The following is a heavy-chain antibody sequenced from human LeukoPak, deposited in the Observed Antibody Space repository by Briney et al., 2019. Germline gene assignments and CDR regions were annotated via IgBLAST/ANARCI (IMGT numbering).Heavy chain of an antibody. CDR3: TTDITPYYDFWSGKRNIVDY. CDR1: GFTFSNAW. D-gene: IGHD3-3*01. J-gene: IGHJ4*02. V-gene: IGHV3-15*01. CDR2: IKSKTDGGTT. Sequence: KTGGSLRLSCAASGFTFSNAWMSWVRQAPGKGLEWVGRIKSKTDGGTTDYAAPVKGRFTISRDDSKNTLYLQMNSLKTEDTAVYYCTTDITPYYDFWSGKRNIVDYWGQGTLVTVSS.